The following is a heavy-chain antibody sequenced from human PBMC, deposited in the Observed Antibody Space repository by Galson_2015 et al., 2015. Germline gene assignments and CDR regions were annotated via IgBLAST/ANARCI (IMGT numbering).Heavy chain of an antibody. CDR2: INAGNGNT. CDR3: ARKATVTNDDAFDI. V-gene: IGHV1-3*01. D-gene: IGHD4-17*01. Sequence: SVKVSCKASGYTFTSYAMHWVRQAPGQRLEWMGWINAGNGNTKYSQKFQGRVTITRDTPASTAYMELSSLRSEDTAVYYCARKATVTNDDAFDIWGQGTRVTVSS. CDR1: GYTFTSYA. J-gene: IGHJ3*02.